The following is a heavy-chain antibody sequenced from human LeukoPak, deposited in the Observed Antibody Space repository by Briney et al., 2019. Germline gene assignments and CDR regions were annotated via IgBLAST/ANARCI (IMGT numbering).Heavy chain of an antibody. D-gene: IGHD4-17*01. J-gene: IGHJ2*01. Sequence: GGSLRLSCAASGFTFSDYSMHWVRQAPGKGLNWVAFIRYDGNNKYYADSVKGRFTISRDNSKNTLYLQMNSLRAEETAVYYCARGTVTSRTWYFDLWGRGTLVTVSS. CDR1: GFTFSDYS. CDR2: IRYDGNNK. V-gene: IGHV3-30*02. CDR3: ARGTVTSRTWYFDL.